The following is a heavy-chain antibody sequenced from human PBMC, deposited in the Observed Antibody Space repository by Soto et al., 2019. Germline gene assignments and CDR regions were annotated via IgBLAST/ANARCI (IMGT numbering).Heavy chain of an antibody. J-gene: IGHJ4*02. Sequence: QVHLVQSGAEVKKPGASVKVSCKGSGYTFTSYGITWVRQAPGQGLEWMGWISAHNGNTDYAQKLQGRVTVTSDTSTSPEYIELRSLRSAGTAVYYCARGRYGDYWGQGALVTVSS. CDR1: GYTFTSYG. CDR2: ISAHNGNT. D-gene: IGHD1-1*01. CDR3: ARGRYGDY. V-gene: IGHV1-18*01.